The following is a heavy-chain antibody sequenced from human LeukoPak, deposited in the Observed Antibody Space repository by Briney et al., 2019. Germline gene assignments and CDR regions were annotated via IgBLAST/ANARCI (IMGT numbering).Heavy chain of an antibody. CDR2: ITDSGVDT. J-gene: IGHJ4*02. D-gene: IGHD1-26*01. Sequence: GESLKISCAASGFTFNSDAMTWVRQAPEKGLEWVSSITDSGVDTYYADSVKGRFTISRDNSKNTLFLQMNSLRAEDTAVYYCAKGSRGSYHYWGQGTLVTVSS. CDR3: AKGSRGSYHY. V-gene: IGHV3-23*01. CDR1: GFTFNSDA.